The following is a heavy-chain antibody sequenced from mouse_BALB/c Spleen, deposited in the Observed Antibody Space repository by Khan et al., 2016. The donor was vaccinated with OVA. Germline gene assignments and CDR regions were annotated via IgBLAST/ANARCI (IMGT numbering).Heavy chain of an antibody. J-gene: IGHJ2*01. Sequence: EVQLQESGPGLVKPSQSLSLTCTVTGYSITSGYGWNWIRQFPGNKLEWMGYISYSGSTNYNPSLKSRISITRDTSNNQFILQLNSGTTEDTATYYCARTARIKYWGQGTTLTVSS. CDR1: GYSITSGYG. CDR3: ARTARIKY. CDR2: ISYSGST. D-gene: IGHD1-2*01. V-gene: IGHV3-2*02.